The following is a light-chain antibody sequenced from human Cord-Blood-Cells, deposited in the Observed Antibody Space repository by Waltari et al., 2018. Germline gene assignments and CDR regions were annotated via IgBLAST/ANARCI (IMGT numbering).Light chain of an antibody. CDR1: SSNIGSNY. CDR3: AAWDDSLSGWV. CDR2: RNN. J-gene: IGLJ3*02. Sequence: QSVLTQPPSASGTPGQRVTISCSGSSSNIGSNYVYWYQQLPGTAPKLLIYRNNPRPSGFPDRFSVSKSGTSASLAISGLRSEDEADYYCAAWDDSLSGWVFGGGTKLTVL. V-gene: IGLV1-47*01.